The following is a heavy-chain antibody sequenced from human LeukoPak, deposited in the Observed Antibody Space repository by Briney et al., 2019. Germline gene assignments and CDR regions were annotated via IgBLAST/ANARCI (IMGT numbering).Heavy chain of an antibody. CDR3: ARSPDILTGYSTGAFDI. Sequence: ASVKVSCKASGGTFSSYAISWVRQAPGQGLEWMGGIIPIFGTATYAQKFQGRVTITAVESPSTAYMELSSLRSEDTAVYYCARSPDILTGYSTGAFDIWGQGTMVTVSS. D-gene: IGHD3-9*01. CDR2: IIPIFGTA. J-gene: IGHJ3*02. CDR1: GGTFSSYA. V-gene: IGHV1-69*13.